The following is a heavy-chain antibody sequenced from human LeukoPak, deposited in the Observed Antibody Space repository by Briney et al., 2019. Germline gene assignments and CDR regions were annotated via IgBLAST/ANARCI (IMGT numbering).Heavy chain of an antibody. CDR3: ARVLVYCSSTSCYTGESWFDP. CDR1: GYTFTSYG. Sequence: GASVKVSCKASGYTFTSYGISWVRQAPGQGLEWMGWISAYNGNTNYAQELQGRVTMTTDTSTSTAYMELRSLRSDDTAVYYCARVLVYCSSTSCYTGESWFDPWGQGTLVTVSS. D-gene: IGHD2-2*02. V-gene: IGHV1-18*01. J-gene: IGHJ5*02. CDR2: ISAYNGNT.